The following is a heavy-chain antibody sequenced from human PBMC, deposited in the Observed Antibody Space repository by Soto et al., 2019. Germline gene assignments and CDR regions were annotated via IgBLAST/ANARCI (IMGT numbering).Heavy chain of an antibody. CDR2: MNPNSGNT. V-gene: IGHV1-8*01. Sequence: QVQLVQSGAEVKKPGASVKVSCKASGYTFTSYDINWVRQATGQGLEWMGWMNPNSGNTGYAQKFQGRVTMTRNTSISTAYMELSSLRSEDTVVYYCARFLTGYYSNGMDVWGQGTTVTVSS. D-gene: IGHD3-9*01. CDR1: GYTFTSYD. CDR3: ARFLTGYYSNGMDV. J-gene: IGHJ6*02.